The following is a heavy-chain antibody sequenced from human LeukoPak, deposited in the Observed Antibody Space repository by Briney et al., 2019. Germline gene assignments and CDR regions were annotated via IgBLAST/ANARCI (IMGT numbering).Heavy chain of an antibody. Sequence: GASVKVSCKASGYTFTSYDINWVRQATGQGLEWMGWISGYDGDTYYGQKFQGRVFMTTDTSTSTAYMELRSLSSDDTAVYYCARGNTWSYFDPWGQGTLVTVSS. CDR2: ISGYDGDT. CDR1: GYTFTSYD. J-gene: IGHJ5*02. D-gene: IGHD3-10*01. CDR3: ARGNTWSYFDP. V-gene: IGHV1-18*01.